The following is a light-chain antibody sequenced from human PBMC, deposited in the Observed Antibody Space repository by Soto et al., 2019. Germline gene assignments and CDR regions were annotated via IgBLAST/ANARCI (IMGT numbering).Light chain of an antibody. CDR2: DAS. CDR3: SSFTSSSSYV. Sequence: QSVLAQPASVSGSPGQSTTISCTGTSSDVGSYNSVSWYQQYPGKAPTLMIHDASNRPSGVSNRFSGSKSGNTASLTFSGLQAEDEADYYCSSFTSSSSYVFGSGTKVTVL. V-gene: IGLV2-14*03. J-gene: IGLJ1*01. CDR1: SSDVGSYNS.